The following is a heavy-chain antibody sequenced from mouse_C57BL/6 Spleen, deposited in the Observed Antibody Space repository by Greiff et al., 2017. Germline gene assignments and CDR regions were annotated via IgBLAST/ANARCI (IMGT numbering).Heavy chain of an antibody. J-gene: IGHJ1*03. V-gene: IGHV10-1*01. CDR1: GFSFNTYA. Sequence: EVQRVESGGGLVQPKGSLKLSCAASGFSFNTYAMNWVRQAPGKGLEWVARIRSKSNNYATYYADSVKDRFTISRDDSESMLYLQMNNLKTEDTAMYYCVNGNYGYFDVWGTGTTVTVSS. CDR2: IRSKSNNYAT. D-gene: IGHD2-1*01. CDR3: VNGNYGYFDV.